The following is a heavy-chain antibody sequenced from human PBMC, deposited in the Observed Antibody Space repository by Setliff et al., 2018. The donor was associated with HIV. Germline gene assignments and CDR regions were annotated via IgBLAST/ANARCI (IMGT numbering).Heavy chain of an antibody. D-gene: IGHD1-1*01. Sequence: SETLSLTCAVYGRSLSIYFWTWIRQSPGKGLEWIGEIDHGGSPTYNPSFKSRVSISLDTANKQFSLTLNSLTAADSALYFCAGGFPKYNFRLFDSWGRGTLVTV. J-gene: IGHJ5*01. CDR3: AGGFPKYNFRLFDS. CDR1: GRSLSIYF. CDR2: IDHGGSP. V-gene: IGHV4-34*01.